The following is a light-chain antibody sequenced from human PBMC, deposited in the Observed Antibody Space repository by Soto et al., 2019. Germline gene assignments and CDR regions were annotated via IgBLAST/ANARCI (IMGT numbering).Light chain of an antibody. V-gene: IGKV3-20*01. Sequence: EILLTQSPDTLSLSPGERATLSCRASQRVSSDSLAWYQQQPGKAPRLLIYSTSNRATGIPDRLSGSGSGTDFTLTIRRLEPEDFAVYYCQQYGSSFTFGPGTKVDIK. J-gene: IGKJ3*01. CDR3: QQYGSSFT. CDR2: STS. CDR1: QRVSSDS.